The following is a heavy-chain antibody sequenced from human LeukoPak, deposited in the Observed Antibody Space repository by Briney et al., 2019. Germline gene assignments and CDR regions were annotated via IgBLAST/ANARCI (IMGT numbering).Heavy chain of an antibody. CDR2: IYHSGST. CDR3: ARELRVNSGYDEYNWFDP. Sequence: SETLSLTCAVSGGSISSSNWWSWVRQPPGKGLEWIGEIYHSGSTNYNPSLKSRVTISVDKSKNQFSLKLSSVTAADTAVYYCARELRVNSGYDEYNWFDPWGQGTLVTVSS. CDR1: GGSISSSNW. V-gene: IGHV4-4*02. D-gene: IGHD5-12*01. J-gene: IGHJ5*02.